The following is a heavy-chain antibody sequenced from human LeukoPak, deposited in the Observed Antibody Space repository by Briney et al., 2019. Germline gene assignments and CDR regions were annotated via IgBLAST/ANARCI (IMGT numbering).Heavy chain of an antibody. CDR2: IYTSGST. CDR1: GGSISSYY. CDR3: ARDVAARPNYYYYMDV. V-gene: IGHV4-4*07. J-gene: IGHJ6*03. Sequence: KSSETLSLTCTVSGGSISSYYWRWIRQPAGKGLEWVGRIYTSGSTNYNPSLKSRVTMSVDTSKNQFSLKLSSVTAADTAVYYCARDVAARPNYYYYMDVWGKGTTVTVSS. D-gene: IGHD6-6*01.